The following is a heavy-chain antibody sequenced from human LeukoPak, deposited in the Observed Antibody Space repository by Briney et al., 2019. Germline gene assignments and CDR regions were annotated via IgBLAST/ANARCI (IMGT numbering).Heavy chain of an antibody. J-gene: IGHJ6*03. D-gene: IGHD5-24*01. CDR1: GYSFTSYW. CDR3: ARQGGYNPTYYYYMDV. Sequence: PGESPKISCKGSGYSFTSYWIGWVRQMPGKGLEWMGIIYPGDSDTRYSPSFQGQVTISADKSISTAYLQWSSLKASDTAMYYCARQGGYNPTYYYYMDVWGKGTTVTVSS. V-gene: IGHV5-51*01. CDR2: IYPGDSDT.